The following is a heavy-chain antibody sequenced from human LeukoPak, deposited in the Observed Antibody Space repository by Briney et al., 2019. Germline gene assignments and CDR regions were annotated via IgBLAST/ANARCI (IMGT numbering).Heavy chain of an antibody. CDR3: ARDRESNWYPYLDA. J-gene: IGHJ4*02. CDR1: GFTFTNYL. V-gene: IGHV3-7*01. D-gene: IGHD6-13*01. CDR2: IKEDGSTK. Sequence: PGGSLRLSCVTSGFTFTNYLMSWVRQAPGKGLEWVANIKEDGSTKWYVDSVRGRFTISRDNAKNSLYLQMNSVRAEDTAVYYCARDRESNWYPYLDAWGQGTLVTVSP.